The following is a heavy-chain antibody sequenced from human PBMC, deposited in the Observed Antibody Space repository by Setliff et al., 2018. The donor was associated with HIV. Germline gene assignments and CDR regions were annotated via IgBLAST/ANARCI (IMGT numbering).Heavy chain of an antibody. D-gene: IGHD3-10*01. V-gene: IGHV3-7*03. J-gene: IGHJ6*04. CDR2: IKQDGSEK. Sequence: GGSLRLSCAASGFTFSSYWRSWVRQVPGKGLEWVAIIKQDGSEKYYVDSVKGRFTISRDNARNSLYLQMNSLRAEDTAVYYCASPPWESSGSYPGPGVWGKGTTVTVSS. CDR3: ASPPWESSGSYPGPGV. CDR1: GFTFSSYW.